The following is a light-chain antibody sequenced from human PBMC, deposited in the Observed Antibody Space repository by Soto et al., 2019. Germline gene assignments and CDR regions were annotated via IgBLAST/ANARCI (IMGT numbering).Light chain of an antibody. J-gene: IGLJ2*01. CDR2: DXS. CDR1: SSDVGGYNY. Sequence: QSALTQPRSVSGSPGQSVTISCTGTSSDVGGYNYVSWYQQHPGKAPKLMXYDXSKRPSXXPDRFXGSKSGXTXSXXIXGXXXXXXXXXXCCSYAGSYTFDVVFGGGTKLTVL. V-gene: IGLV2-11*01. CDR3: CSYAGSYTFDVV.